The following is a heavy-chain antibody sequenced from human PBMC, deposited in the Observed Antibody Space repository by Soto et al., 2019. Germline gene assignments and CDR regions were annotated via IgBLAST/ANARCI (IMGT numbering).Heavy chain of an antibody. V-gene: IGHV3-33*01. Sequence: HPGGSLRLSCAASGFTFSSYGMHWVRQAPGKGLEWVAVIWYDGSNKYYADSVKGRFTISRDNSKNTLYLQMNSLRAEDTAVYYCARDLYYYDSSGYYTPHYWGQGTLVTVSS. CDR3: ARDLYYYDSSGYYTPHY. J-gene: IGHJ4*02. CDR1: GFTFSSYG. D-gene: IGHD3-22*01. CDR2: IWYDGSNK.